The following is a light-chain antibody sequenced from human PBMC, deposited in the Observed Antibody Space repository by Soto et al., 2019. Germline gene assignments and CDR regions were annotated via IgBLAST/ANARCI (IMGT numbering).Light chain of an antibody. CDR1: SSDAGGYNY. Sequence: QSVLPQPASVSGSPGQSITISCTGTSSDAGGYNYVSWYQQHPGKAPKLMIYDVSTRPSGVSNRFSGSKAGNTASLTISGLQAEDEADYYCSSYTSSSVVFGGGTKLAVL. J-gene: IGLJ2*01. V-gene: IGLV2-14*01. CDR2: DVS. CDR3: SSYTSSSVV.